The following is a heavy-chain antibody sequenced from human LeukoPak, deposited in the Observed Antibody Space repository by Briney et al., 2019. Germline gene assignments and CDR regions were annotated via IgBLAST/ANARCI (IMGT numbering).Heavy chain of an antibody. J-gene: IGHJ4*02. CDR1: GYTFTSDD. Sequence: ASVTVSCKASGYTFTSDDINWVRQATGQGREWMGWMNSNSGNTGYAQKFQGGVTMTRNTSISTAYMELSSLRSEDTAVYYCARAPSITGTTPPGYWGQGNLVTVSS. V-gene: IGHV1-8*01. CDR3: ARAPSITGTTPPGY. CDR2: MNSNSGNT. D-gene: IGHD1-7*01.